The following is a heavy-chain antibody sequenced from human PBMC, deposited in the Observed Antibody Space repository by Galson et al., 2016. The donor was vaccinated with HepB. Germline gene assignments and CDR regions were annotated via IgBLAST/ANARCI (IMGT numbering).Heavy chain of an antibody. Sequence: SETLSLTCTVSGGDVSSASFFWSWIRQSPGKGLEWLGYISSCGITSINPSLKSRLTMSVDTSKNRFSLALTSMTAADTAVYYCARDRGDIDYWGQGVLVTVAS. CDR3: ARDRGDIDY. J-gene: IGHJ4*02. CDR1: GGDVSSASFF. CDR2: ISSCGIT. V-gene: IGHV4-61*03. D-gene: IGHD2-21*01.